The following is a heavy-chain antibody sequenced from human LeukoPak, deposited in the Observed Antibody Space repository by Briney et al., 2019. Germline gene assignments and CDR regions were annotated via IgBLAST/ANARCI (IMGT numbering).Heavy chain of an antibody. D-gene: IGHD2-21*01. CDR3: ARTYCGGDCYLYYFDY. CDR2: IYPGDSDT. J-gene: IGHJ4*02. V-gene: IGHV5-51*01. Sequence: GESLKISCKGSGYRFTIYWIGWVRQMPGKGLEWMGIIYPGDSDTRYSPSFQGQVTISADKSISTAYLQWSSLKASDTAMYYCARTYCGGDCYLYYFDYWGQGTLVTVSS. CDR1: GYRFTIYW.